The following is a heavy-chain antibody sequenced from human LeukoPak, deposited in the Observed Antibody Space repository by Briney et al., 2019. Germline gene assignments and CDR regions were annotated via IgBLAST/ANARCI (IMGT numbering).Heavy chain of an antibody. D-gene: IGHD1-1*01. J-gene: IGHJ4*02. V-gene: IGHV4-38-2*02. Sequence: SETLSLTCTVSSYSISSGYYWGWIRQPPGKGPEWIGSIYHSGSTYYNTSLMSRVTISVDTSRNQFSLKLSSVTAADTAVYYCARDRTSRHSSFDYWGQGTLVTVSS. CDR2: IYHSGST. CDR1: SYSISSGYY. CDR3: ARDRTSRHSSFDY.